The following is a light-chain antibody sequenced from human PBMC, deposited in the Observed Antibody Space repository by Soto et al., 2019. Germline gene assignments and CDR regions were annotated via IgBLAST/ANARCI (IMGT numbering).Light chain of an antibody. J-gene: IGLJ1*01. CDR3: SSYTSSSLLI. CDR1: SSDVGGYNY. Sequence: QSLLTQPASVSGSPGQSITISCTGTSSDVGGYNYVSWYQQHPGKAPKLMIYDVSNRPSGVSNRFSGSKSGNTASLTISGLQAEDEADYYCSSYTSSSLLIFGTGTKVTVL. V-gene: IGLV2-14*01. CDR2: DVS.